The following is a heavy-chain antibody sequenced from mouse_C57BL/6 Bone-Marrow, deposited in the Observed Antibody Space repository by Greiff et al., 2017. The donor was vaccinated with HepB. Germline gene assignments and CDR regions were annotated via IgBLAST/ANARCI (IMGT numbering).Heavy chain of an antibody. CDR1: GYTFTSYW. CDR3: ARCYYDYDGGLGFAY. CDR2: IDPNSGGT. Sequence: QVQLKQPGAELVKPGASVKLSCKASGYTFTSYWMHWVKQRPGRGLEWIGRIDPNSGGTKYNEKFKSKATLTVDKPSSTAYMQLSSLTSEDSAVYYCARCYYDYDGGLGFAYWGQGTLVTVSA. V-gene: IGHV1-72*01. J-gene: IGHJ3*01. D-gene: IGHD2-4*01.